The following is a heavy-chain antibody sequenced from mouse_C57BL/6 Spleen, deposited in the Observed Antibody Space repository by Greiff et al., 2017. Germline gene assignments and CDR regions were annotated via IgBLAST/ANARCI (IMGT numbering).Heavy chain of an antibody. CDR2: IDPSDSYT. D-gene: IGHD1-1*02. CDR1: GYTFTSYW. CDR3: ARRVDFYYAMDD. Sequence: QVQLQQPGAELVMPGASVKLSCKASGYTFTSYWMHWVKQRPGQGLEWIGEIDPSDSYTNYNQKFKGKSTLTVDKSSSTAYLQLSSLTSEDSAVYDCARRVDFYYAMDDWGQGTSVTVSS. V-gene: IGHV1-69*01. J-gene: IGHJ4*01.